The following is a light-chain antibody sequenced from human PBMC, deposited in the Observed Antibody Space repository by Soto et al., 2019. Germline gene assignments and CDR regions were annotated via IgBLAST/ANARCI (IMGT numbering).Light chain of an antibody. CDR2: AAS. CDR3: QQSYNSPQT. Sequence: DIQMTQSPSFLSASVGDEVTITCRASQTIMTYLNWYQLKPRKPPRLLIYAASSLQSEVPSRFSGSGSGTDFTLTISSLQPEDFATYSCQQSYNSPQTFGRGTKVEIK. CDR1: QTIMTY. J-gene: IGKJ1*01. V-gene: IGKV1-39*01.